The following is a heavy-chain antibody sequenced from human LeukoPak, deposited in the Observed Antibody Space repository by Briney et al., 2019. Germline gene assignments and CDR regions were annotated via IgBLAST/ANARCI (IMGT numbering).Heavy chain of an antibody. CDR3: AREPESPKRALYGMDV. Sequence: ASVKVSCKASGYTFTSYGISWVRQAPGQGLEWMGWISAYNGNTNYAQKLQGRVTMTTDTSTSTAYMELSSLRSEDTAVYYCAREPESPKRALYGMDVWGQGTTVTVSS. CDR1: GYTFTSYG. V-gene: IGHV1-18*01. CDR2: ISAYNGNT. D-gene: IGHD1-14*01. J-gene: IGHJ6*02.